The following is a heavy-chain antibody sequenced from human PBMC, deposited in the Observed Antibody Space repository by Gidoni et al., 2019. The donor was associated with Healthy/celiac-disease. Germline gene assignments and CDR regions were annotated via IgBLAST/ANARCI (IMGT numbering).Heavy chain of an antibody. CDR2: IYSGVST. CDR3: SRILAYCGGDCYSGFDY. CDR1: GFTVRRDF. V-gene: IGHV3-66*01. Sequence: EVQLVESGGGLVQPGGSLRLSCAASGFTVRRDFMSWVRQAPGKGLEGVSVIYSGVSTYYADSVKGRFTISRDNSKNTLYLKMNSLRAEDTAVYYCSRILAYCGGDCYSGFDYWGQGTLVTVSS. J-gene: IGHJ4*02. D-gene: IGHD2-21*02.